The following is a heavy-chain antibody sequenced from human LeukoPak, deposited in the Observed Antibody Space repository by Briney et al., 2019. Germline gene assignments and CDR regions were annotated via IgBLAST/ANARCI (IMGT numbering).Heavy chain of an antibody. CDR3: AKDLERYFDWLLSEGYFQH. Sequence: SGGSLRLSCAASGFTFGSYAMSWVRQAPGKGLEWVSAISGSGGSTYYADSVKGRFTISRDNSKNTLYLQMNSLRAEDTAVYYCAKDLERYFDWLLSEGYFQHWGQGTLVTVSS. V-gene: IGHV3-23*01. CDR2: ISGSGGST. D-gene: IGHD3-9*01. J-gene: IGHJ1*01. CDR1: GFTFGSYA.